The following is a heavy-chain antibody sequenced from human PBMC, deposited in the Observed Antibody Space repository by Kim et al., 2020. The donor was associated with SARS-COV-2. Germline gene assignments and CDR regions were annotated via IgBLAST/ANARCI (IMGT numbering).Heavy chain of an antibody. D-gene: IGHD4-17*01. J-gene: IGHJ4*02. CDR1: GFTFSSYA. V-gene: IGHV3-23*01. Sequence: GSLRLSCAASGFTFSSYAMSWVRQAPGKGLEWVSGITNGGGGTYYGDSVKGRFIISRDNSKNTLYLQMNRLRAEDTAVYYCAKDRDGDYVDYWGQGTLVTVSS. CDR2: ITNGGGGT. CDR3: AKDRDGDYVDY.